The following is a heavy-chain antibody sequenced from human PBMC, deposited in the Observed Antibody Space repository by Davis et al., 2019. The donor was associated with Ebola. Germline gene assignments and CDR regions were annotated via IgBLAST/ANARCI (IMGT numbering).Heavy chain of an antibody. CDR3: ARLGIFGVVTAWFDP. D-gene: IGHD3-3*01. Sequence: PSETLSLTCTVSGGSISSYYWSWIRQPPGKGLEWIGYIYYSGSTNYNPSLKSRVTISVDTSKNQFSLKLSSVTAADTAVYYCARLGIFGVVTAWFDPWGQGTLVTVSS. CDR1: GGSISSYY. V-gene: IGHV4-59*01. CDR2: IYYSGST. J-gene: IGHJ5*02.